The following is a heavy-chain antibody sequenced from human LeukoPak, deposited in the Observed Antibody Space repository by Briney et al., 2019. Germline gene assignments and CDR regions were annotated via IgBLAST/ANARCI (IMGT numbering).Heavy chain of an antibody. CDR3: ARVGDYGDYVNWFDP. CDR1: GGSISSSNW. V-gene: IGHV4-4*02. J-gene: IGHJ5*02. Sequence: PSGTLSLTCAVSGGSISSSNWWSWVRQPPGKGLEWIGEIYHSGSTNYNPSLKSRVTISVDKSKNQFSLKLSSVTAADTAVYYCARVGDYGDYVNWFDPWGPGTLVTVSS. D-gene: IGHD4-17*01. CDR2: IYHSGST.